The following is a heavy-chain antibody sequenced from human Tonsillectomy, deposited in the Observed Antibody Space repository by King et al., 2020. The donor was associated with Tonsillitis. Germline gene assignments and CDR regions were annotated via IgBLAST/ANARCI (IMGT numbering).Heavy chain of an antibody. CDR3: AGGDDFWSGKQGFDY. V-gene: IGHV4-59*01. Sequence: VQLQESGPGLVKPSETLSLTCTVSGGSISSYYWSWIRQPPGKGLEGVGDIYYSWSTNYNPPLKSRVTISVDTSKNQFSLKLSSVTAADTAGYYCAGGDDFWSGKQGFDYWGQGTLVTVSS. CDR2: IYYSWST. D-gene: IGHD3-3*01. J-gene: IGHJ4*02. CDR1: GGSISSYY.